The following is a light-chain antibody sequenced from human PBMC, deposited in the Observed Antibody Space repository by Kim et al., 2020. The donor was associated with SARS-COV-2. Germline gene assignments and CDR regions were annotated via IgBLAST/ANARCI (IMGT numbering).Light chain of an antibody. CDR1: QSRGHSDADTS. J-gene: IGKJ2*01. CDR2: DVS. V-gene: IGKV2-30*02. Sequence: QPATISCRASQSRGHSDADTSLEWFQQRPGQSPKRLIYDVSNRDSGVPDRFSGSGSGTDFTLRISSVEAEDVGIYYCMQYTHWPHTFGQGTKLEI. CDR3: MQYTHWPHT.